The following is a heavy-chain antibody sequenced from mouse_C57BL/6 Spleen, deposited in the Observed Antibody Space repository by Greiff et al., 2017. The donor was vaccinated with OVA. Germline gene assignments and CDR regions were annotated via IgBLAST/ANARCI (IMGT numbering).Heavy chain of an antibody. V-gene: IGHV1-26*01. CDR2: INPNNGGT. CDR3: ARELRQGDYFDY. J-gene: IGHJ2*01. D-gene: IGHD2-4*01. CDR1: GYTFTDYY. Sequence: EVQLQQSGPELVKPGASVKISCKASGYTFTDYYMNWVKQSHGKSLEWIGDINPNNGGTSYNQKFKGKATLTVDKSSSTAYMELRSLTSEDSAVYYCARELRQGDYFDYWGQGTTLTVSS.